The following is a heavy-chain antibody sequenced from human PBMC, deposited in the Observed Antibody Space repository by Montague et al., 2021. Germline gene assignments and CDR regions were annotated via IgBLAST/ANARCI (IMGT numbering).Heavy chain of an antibody. D-gene: IGHD6-13*01. CDR1: GGSISSYY. CDR2: IYYSGST. CDR3: ARGYSSSWYN. V-gene: IGHV4-59*01. Sequence: SETRSLTCNVSGGSISSYYWSWIRQPPGKGLEWIGYIYYSGSTKYKPSLKSRVTISEDTSKNQFSLKLSSVTAADTAVYYCARGYSSSWYNWGQGTLVSVSS. J-gene: IGHJ4*02.